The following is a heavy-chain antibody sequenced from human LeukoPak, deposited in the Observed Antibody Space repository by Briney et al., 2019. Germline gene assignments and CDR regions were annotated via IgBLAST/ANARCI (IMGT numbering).Heavy chain of an antibody. CDR1: GGSFSGYY. Sequence: PSETLSPTCAVYGGSFSGYYWSWIRQPPGKGLEWTGEINHSGSTNYNPSLKSRVTISVDTSKNQFSLKLSSVTAADTAVYYCARGQPYYDFWIGYSGYYFDYWGQGTLVTVSS. V-gene: IGHV4-34*01. J-gene: IGHJ4*02. D-gene: IGHD3-3*01. CDR2: INHSGST. CDR3: ARGQPYYDFWIGYSGYYFDY.